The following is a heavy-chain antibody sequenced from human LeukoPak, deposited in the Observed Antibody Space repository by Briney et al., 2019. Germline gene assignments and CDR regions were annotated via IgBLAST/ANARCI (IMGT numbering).Heavy chain of an antibody. CDR3: ARAGYCSSTACLDY. CDR2: IWYDGSNK. Sequence: GGSLRLSCAVSGFTFSSYGMHWARQAPGKGLEWVAVIWYDGSNKYYADSVKGRFTISRDNSKNTLYLQMNSLRVEDTAVYYCARAGYCSSTACLDYWGQGTLVTVSS. CDR1: GFTFSSYG. J-gene: IGHJ4*02. V-gene: IGHV3-33*08. D-gene: IGHD2-2*01.